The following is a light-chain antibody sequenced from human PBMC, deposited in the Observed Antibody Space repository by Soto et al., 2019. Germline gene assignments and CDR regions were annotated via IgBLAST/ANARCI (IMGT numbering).Light chain of an antibody. Sequence: DIQMTQSPSSLSASVGDRVTITCRASQGISNYLAWYQQKPGKVPKLLIYAASTMQSGVPSRFSGSGSGTDFNLTISSLQPEDVETYYCQKYNRAPWTFGQGTKVEIK. CDR3: QKYNRAPWT. V-gene: IGKV1-27*01. CDR1: QGISNY. CDR2: AAS. J-gene: IGKJ1*01.